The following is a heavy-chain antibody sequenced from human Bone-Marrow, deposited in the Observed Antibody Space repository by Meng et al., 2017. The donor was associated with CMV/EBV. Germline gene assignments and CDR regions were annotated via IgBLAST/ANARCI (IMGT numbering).Heavy chain of an antibody. D-gene: IGHD2-15*01. CDR2: ISSSSSYI. CDR3: ARDSDCSGGSCYSEVFDP. J-gene: IGHJ5*02. V-gene: IGHV3-21*01. Sequence: GGSLRLSCAASGFTVTDHYMNWFRQAPGKGLEWVSSISSSSSYIYYADSVKGRFTISRDNAKNSLYLQMNSLRAEDTAVYYCARDSDCSGGSCYSEVFDPWGQGTLVTVSS. CDR1: GFTVTDHY.